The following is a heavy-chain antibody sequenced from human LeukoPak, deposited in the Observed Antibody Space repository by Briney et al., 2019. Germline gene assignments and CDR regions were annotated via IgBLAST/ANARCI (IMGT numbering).Heavy chain of an antibody. V-gene: IGHV3-30*04. CDR2: ISYDGSNK. D-gene: IGHD3-22*01. Sequence: TGGSLRLSCAASEFTFSSYAMHWVRQAPGKGLEWVAVISYDGSNKYYADSVKGRFTISRDSSKNTLYLQMNSLRAEDAAVYYCARYGTLTMIGLDYWGQGTLVTVSS. CDR1: EFTFSSYA. CDR3: ARYGTLTMIGLDY. J-gene: IGHJ4*02.